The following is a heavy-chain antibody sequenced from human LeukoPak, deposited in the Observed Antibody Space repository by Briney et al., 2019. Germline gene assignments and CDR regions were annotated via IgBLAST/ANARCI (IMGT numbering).Heavy chain of an antibody. CDR3: ARHLSYVRGVPEYYFDY. CDR2: IYYSGST. Sequence: SETLSLTCTVSGGSISSSSYYWGWIRQAPGKGLEWIGSIYYSGSTYYNPSLKSRVTISVDTSKNQFSLKLSSVTAADTAVYYCARHLSYVRGVPEYYFDYWRQGTLVTVSS. V-gene: IGHV4-39*01. J-gene: IGHJ4*02. CDR1: GGSISSSSYY. D-gene: IGHD3-10*01.